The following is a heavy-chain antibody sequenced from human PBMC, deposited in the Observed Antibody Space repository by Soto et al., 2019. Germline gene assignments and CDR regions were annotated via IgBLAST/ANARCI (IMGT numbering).Heavy chain of an antibody. CDR2: IRSKAYGGTT. J-gene: IGHJ6*04. Sequence: EVQLVESGGCLVQPGRSLRLSCTASGFTFGDYAMSWFRQAPGKGLEWVGFIRSKAYGGTTEYAASVKGRFTISRDDSKTIAYLQKNSLETEDTAVYYCTRGLYVSTRLWYYYNMDGWGKGTTVTVSS. CDR3: TRGLYVSTRLWYYYNMDG. D-gene: IGHD2-2*02. V-gene: IGHV3-49*03. CDR1: GFTFGDYA.